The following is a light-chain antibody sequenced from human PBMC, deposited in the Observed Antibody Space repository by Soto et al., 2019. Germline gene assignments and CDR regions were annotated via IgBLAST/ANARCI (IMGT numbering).Light chain of an antibody. J-gene: IGLJ2*01. Sequence: QSALTQPASVSGSPGQSITISCTGTSSDVGSYNLVSWYQQHPGKARKLMIYEVSKRPSGVSNRFSGSKSGNTASLTISGLQAEDEADYYCCSYAGSSTHVVFGGGTKLTVL. V-gene: IGLV2-23*02. CDR1: SSDVGSYNL. CDR2: EVS. CDR3: CSYAGSSTHVV.